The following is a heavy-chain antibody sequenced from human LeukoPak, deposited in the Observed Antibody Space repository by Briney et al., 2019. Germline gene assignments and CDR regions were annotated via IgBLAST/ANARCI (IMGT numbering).Heavy chain of an antibody. CDR1: GVIFSDYY. Sequence: GGSLRLSCAPSGVIFSDYYMTWIRQTPGKGLEWVSYITSSGGHMYYADSAKGRYTISTDNTTNSLDLQMNSLRAYDTAVYHCAELGITMIGGVWGKGTTVTISS. CDR2: ITSSGGHM. J-gene: IGHJ6*04. D-gene: IGHD3-10*02. V-gene: IGHV3-11*04. CDR3: AELGITMIGGV.